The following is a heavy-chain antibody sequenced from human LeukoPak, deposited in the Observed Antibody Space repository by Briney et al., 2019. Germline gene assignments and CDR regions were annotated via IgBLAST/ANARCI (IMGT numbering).Heavy chain of an antibody. J-gene: IGHJ3*02. CDR1: GGSISSGGYY. CDR2: IYHSGST. CDR3: ARDGVTIFGVVDAFDI. Sequence: PSETLSLTCTVSGGSISSGGYYWSWIRQPPGKGLEWIGYIYHSGSTYYNPSLKSRVTISVDRSKNQFSLKLSSVTAADTAVYYCARDGVTIFGVVDAFDIWGQGTMVTVSS. D-gene: IGHD3-3*01. V-gene: IGHV4-30-2*01.